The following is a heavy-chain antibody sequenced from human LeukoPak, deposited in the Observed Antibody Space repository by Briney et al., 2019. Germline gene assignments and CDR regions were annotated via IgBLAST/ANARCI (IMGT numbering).Heavy chain of an antibody. J-gene: IGHJ4*02. CDR2: IYYSGST. Sequence: SETLSLTCTVSGGSISSYYWSWIRQPPGKGLEWIGYIYYSGSTNYNPSLKSRVTISVDTSKNQFSLKLSSVTAADTAVYYRAREKRGYSGYDYSFDYWGQGTLVTVSS. CDR1: GGSISSYY. D-gene: IGHD5-12*01. V-gene: IGHV4-59*01. CDR3: AREKRGYSGYDYSFDY.